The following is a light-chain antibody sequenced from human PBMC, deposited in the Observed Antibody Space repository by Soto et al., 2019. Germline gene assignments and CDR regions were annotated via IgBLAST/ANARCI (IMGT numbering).Light chain of an antibody. CDR3: QQYGSPWT. J-gene: IGKJ1*01. CDR2: GAS. Sequence: IVLTQSPGTLSLSPGERATLSCRASQSVSNRYLAWYQQKPGQSLRLLIYGASSRATGIPDRFSGSGSGTDFTLTISRLEPEDFAVYYCQQYGSPWTFGQGTKVEIK. V-gene: IGKV3-20*01. CDR1: QSVSNRY.